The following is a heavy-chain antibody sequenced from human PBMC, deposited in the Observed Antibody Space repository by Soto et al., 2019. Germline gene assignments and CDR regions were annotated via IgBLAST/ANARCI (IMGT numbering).Heavy chain of an antibody. D-gene: IGHD3-10*01. J-gene: IGHJ5*02. V-gene: IGHV4-34*01. Sequence: SEILSLTCAVYGGSFSGYYWSRIRQPPGKGLEWIGEINYSGSTYYNPSLKSRVTISVDTYKNQFSLKLSSVTAADTAVYYCARRQVVRNWFDPWGQGTLVTVS. CDR2: INYSGST. CDR1: GGSFSGYY. CDR3: ARRQVVRNWFDP.